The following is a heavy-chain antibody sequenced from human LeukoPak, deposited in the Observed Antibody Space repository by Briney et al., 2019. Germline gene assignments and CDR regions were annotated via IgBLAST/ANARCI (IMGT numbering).Heavy chain of an antibody. V-gene: IGHV4-39*01. D-gene: IGHD3-10*01. CDR3: ARHVHGSGNYYMDV. CDR2: IYYSGST. CDR1: GGSISSSSYY. J-gene: IGHJ6*03. Sequence: PSETLSLTCTVSGGSISSSSYYRGWIRQPPGKGLEWIVKIYYSGSTYYNPSLKSRATISVDTSKNQFSLKLTSVTAADTAVYYCARHVHGSGNYYMDVWGKGTTVTVSS.